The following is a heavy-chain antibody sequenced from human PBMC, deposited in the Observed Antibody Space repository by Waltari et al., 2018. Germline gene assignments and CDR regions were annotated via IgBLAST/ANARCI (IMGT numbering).Heavy chain of an antibody. V-gene: IGHV1-2*06. D-gene: IGHD3-22*01. CDR2: INPNSGGT. CDR1: GYTFTGYY. CDR3: ARDIPWDYYDSSGYAGFDY. J-gene: IGHJ4*02. Sequence: QVQLVQSGAEVKKPGASVKVSCKASGYTFTGYYMHWVRQAPGQGLEWMGRINPNSGGTNYAQKFQGRVTMTRDTSISTAYMELSRLRSDDTAVYYCARDIPWDYYDSSGYAGFDYWGQGTLVTVSS.